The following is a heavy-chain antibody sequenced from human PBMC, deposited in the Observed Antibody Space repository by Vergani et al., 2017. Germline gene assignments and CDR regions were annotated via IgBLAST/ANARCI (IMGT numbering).Heavy chain of an antibody. J-gene: IGHJ4*02. CDR1: GGTFSSYT. D-gene: IGHD2-15*01. Sequence: QVQLVQSGAEVKKPGSSVKASCKASGGTFSSYTISWVRQAPGQGLEWMGRIIPILGIANYAQKFQGRVTITADKSTSTAYMELSSLRSEDTAVYYCARATCSGGSCYRGFEYWGQGSLITVSS. V-gene: IGHV1-69*02. CDR2: IIPILGIA. CDR3: ARATCSGGSCYRGFEY.